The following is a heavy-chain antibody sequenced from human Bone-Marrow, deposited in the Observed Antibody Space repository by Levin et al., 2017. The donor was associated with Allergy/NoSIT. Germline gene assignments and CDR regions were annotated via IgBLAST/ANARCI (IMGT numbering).Heavy chain of an antibody. CDR1: GFTFDTFT. J-gene: IGHJ4*02. V-gene: IGHV3-23*01. CDR3: AKNLGADEGDDILTGLFDY. D-gene: IGHD3-9*01. CDR2: ISGSGGRT. Sequence: AGGSLRLSCGASGFTFDTFTMSWVRQGPGRGLEWLADISGSGGRTYYADSAKGRFSISRDNSKNIVYLQMNSLRGEDTAVYYCAKNLGADEGDDILTGLFDYWGQGTLVTVSS.